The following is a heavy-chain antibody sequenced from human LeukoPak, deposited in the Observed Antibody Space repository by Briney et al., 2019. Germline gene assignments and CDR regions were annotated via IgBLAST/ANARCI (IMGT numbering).Heavy chain of an antibody. CDR2: VYTCGST. J-gene: IGHJ4*02. CDR1: GGSISSGAYY. D-gene: IGHD6-19*01. Sequence: SETLSLTCTVSGGSISSGAYYWSWIRQPAGKGLEWIGRVYTCGSTNYNPSLKSRVTISVDTSKNQFSLEVNSVTAADTAVYYCASEDLGVAGPFAYWGQETPVTVSS. V-gene: IGHV4-61*02. CDR3: ASEDLGVAGPFAY.